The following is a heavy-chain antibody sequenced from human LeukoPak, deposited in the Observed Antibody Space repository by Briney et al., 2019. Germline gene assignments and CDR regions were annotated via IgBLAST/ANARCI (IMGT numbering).Heavy chain of an antibody. D-gene: IGHD3-10*01. Sequence: ASVKVSCKASGYTFTSYGISRVRQAPGQGLDWKGWSSAYNGNTNYAQKLQGRVTMTTDTSTSTAYMELRSLRSDDTAVYYCARDHYYGSGGQNWFDPWGQGTLVTVSS. J-gene: IGHJ5*02. CDR1: GYTFTSYG. V-gene: IGHV1-18*01. CDR2: SSAYNGNT. CDR3: ARDHYYGSGGQNWFDP.